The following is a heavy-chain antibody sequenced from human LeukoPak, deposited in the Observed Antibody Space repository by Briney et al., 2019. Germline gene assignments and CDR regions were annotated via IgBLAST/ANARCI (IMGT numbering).Heavy chain of an antibody. CDR3: ARDGAYGGNSPTTNWYFDL. D-gene: IGHD4-23*01. CDR1: GGTFSSYA. V-gene: IGHV1-69*05. Sequence: ASVKVSCKASGGTFSSYAISWVRQAPGQGLEWMGRIIPIFGTANYAQKFQGRVTITTDESTSTAYMELSSLRSEDTAVYYCARDGAYGGNSPTTNWYFDLWGRGTLVTVSS. CDR2: IIPIFGTA. J-gene: IGHJ2*01.